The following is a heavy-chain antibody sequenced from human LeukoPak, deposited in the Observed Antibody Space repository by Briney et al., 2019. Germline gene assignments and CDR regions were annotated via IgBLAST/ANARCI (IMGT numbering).Heavy chain of an antibody. J-gene: IGHJ4*02. D-gene: IGHD6-6*01. Sequence: GGSLRLSCAASGFTFSSYWMQWVRQAPGKGRVWVSRINSDGSSTSYADSVKGRFTISRDNAKNTLYLQMNSLRAEDTAVYYCARSSPRPFDYWGQGTLVTVSS. CDR3: ARSSPRPFDY. CDR1: GFTFSSYW. CDR2: INSDGSST. V-gene: IGHV3-74*01.